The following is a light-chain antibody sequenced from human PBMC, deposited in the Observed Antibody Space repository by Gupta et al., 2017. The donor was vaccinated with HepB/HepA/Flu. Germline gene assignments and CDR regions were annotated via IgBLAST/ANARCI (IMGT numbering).Light chain of an antibody. J-gene: IGKJ5*01. Sequence: DIQMTQSPSSLSASVGDRVTITCQASQDITTFLNWYQQKPGKAPKLLIYGASNLETGVPSRFSGSGSGTDFTLTISSLQPEDIATYYCQQYDILITFGQGTRLEMK. CDR3: QQYDILIT. V-gene: IGKV1-33*01. CDR1: QDITTF. CDR2: GAS.